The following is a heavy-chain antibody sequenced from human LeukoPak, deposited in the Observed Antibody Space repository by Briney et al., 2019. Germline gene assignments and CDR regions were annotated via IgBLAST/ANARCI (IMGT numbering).Heavy chain of an antibody. J-gene: IGHJ6*02. CDR2: IIPILGIA. V-gene: IGHV1-69*04. Sequence: SVKVSCKASGGTFSRYAISWVRQAPGQGGEWMGRIIPILGIANYAQKFQGRVTITADKSTSTAYMELSSLRSEDTAVYYCARAPIAAAGSLYYYYYGMDVWRQGTTVTVSS. CDR1: GGTFSRYA. CDR3: ARAPIAAAGSLYYYYYGMDV. D-gene: IGHD6-13*01.